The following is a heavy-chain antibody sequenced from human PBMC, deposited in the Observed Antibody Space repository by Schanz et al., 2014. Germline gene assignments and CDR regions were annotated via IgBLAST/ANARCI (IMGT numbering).Heavy chain of an antibody. D-gene: IGHD6-19*01. CDR3: ATDYSGGGCHI. CDR1: GFIFSNYG. V-gene: IGHV3-30*02. Sequence: VQLVESGGGVVQPGGSLRLSCAASGFIFSNYGMHWVRQAPGKGLEWVAFIWSDGSRTYHAESVKGRFTLSRDNSKNTVYLQMNSLRAEDTALYFCATDYSGGGCHIWGQGTMVTVSS. J-gene: IGHJ3*02. CDR2: IWSDGSRT.